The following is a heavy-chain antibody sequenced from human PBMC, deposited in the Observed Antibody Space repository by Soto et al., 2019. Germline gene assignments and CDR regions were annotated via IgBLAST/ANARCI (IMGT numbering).Heavy chain of an antibody. Sequence: QLHLVQSGAVVKKPGASVTVSCSASGYPVTAYYMHWVRQAPGRGLEWMGGINPATGAAKYTQTFPGRGTMTRDTSTRTVFMELRGLTSEDTAVFYCARGGGVGVAGSAAFDMWGQGTLVTVSS. D-gene: IGHD3-3*01. CDR3: ARGGGVGVAGSAAFDM. CDR1: GYPVTAYY. V-gene: IGHV1-2*02. J-gene: IGHJ3*02. CDR2: INPATGAA.